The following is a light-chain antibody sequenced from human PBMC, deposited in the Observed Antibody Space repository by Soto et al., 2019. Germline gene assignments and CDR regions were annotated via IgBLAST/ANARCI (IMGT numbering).Light chain of an antibody. CDR1: QAIRTA. Sequence: AIQLTQSPSSISASLGDSVPITRRASQAIRTALGWYQPKQGKVPKLLIYAASTLQSGVPSRFSGSGSGTDFTLTISSLQPEDFQTYYCLLDFRYFWAFGQGTKVDIK. J-gene: IGKJ1*01. V-gene: IGKV1-6*01. CDR3: LLDFRYFWA. CDR2: AAS.